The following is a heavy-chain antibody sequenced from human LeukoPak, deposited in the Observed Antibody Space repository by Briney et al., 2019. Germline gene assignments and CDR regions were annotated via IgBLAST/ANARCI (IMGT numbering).Heavy chain of an antibody. J-gene: IGHJ4*02. CDR2: INQDGSGQ. V-gene: IGHV3-7*01. CDR3: ARSLWPEDY. D-gene: IGHD2-21*01. Sequence: GGSLRLSRAASGFAFSSYWASWVRQAPGKGLEWVANINQDGSGQNYVDSVRGRFTISRDNAKNSVYLQMNSLRAEDTAVYYCARSLWPEDYWGQGILVTVSS. CDR1: GFAFSSYW.